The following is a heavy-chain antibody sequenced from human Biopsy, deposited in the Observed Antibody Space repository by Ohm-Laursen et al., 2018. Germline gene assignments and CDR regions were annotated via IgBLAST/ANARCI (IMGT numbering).Heavy chain of an antibody. CDR1: GGFISGSS. Sequence: TLSLTCTVSGGFISGSSWSWIRQRPGKGLEWIGYIFNSANTYYNPSLKNLITISGDTSKNQFSLKLNSVTAADTAVYYCARGDYFDSNGYFWFDPWGQGTLVTVSS. CDR2: IFNSANT. J-gene: IGHJ5*02. V-gene: IGHV4-31*01. D-gene: IGHD3-22*01. CDR3: ARGDYFDSNGYFWFDP.